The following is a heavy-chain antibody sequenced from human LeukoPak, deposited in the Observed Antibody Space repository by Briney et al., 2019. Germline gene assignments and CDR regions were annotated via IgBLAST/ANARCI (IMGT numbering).Heavy chain of an antibody. J-gene: IGHJ4*02. CDR2: IYYSGST. CDR1: GFSSSDYS. Sequence: LRLSCAASGFSSSDYSMNWVRQVPGKGLEWIGYIYYSGSTYYNPSLKSRVTISVDTSKNQFSLKLSSVTAADTAVYYCARDTVYYDSSGYYDYWGQGTLVTLSS. D-gene: IGHD3-22*01. CDR3: ARDTVYYDSSGYYDY. V-gene: IGHV4-30-4*08.